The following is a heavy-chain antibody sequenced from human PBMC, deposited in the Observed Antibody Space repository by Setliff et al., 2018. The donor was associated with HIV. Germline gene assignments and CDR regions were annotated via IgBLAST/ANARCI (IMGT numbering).Heavy chain of an antibody. CDR2: IYTSGSV. CDR1: GGSISSYY. CDR3: ARHSPSDY. Sequence: SETLSLTCTVSGGSISSYYWSWIRQPPGKGLEWIGYIYTSGSVNYNPSLNSRVTISVDTSKNQFSLKLSSVTAADTAVYYCARHSPSDYWGQGTLVTVSS. V-gene: IGHV4-4*09. J-gene: IGHJ4*02.